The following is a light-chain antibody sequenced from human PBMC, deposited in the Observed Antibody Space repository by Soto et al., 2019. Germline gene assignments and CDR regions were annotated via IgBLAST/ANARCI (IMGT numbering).Light chain of an antibody. CDR2: KAS. CDR1: QSISTW. V-gene: IGKV1-5*03. J-gene: IGKJ4*01. CDR3: QQYNSDLLT. Sequence: DIQMTQSPSTLSASVGDRVTITCRASQSISTWLAWYQQKPGKAPKLLIYKASSLESGVPSRFSGGGSGTEFTLTISSLQPDDFATYYCQQYNSDLLTFGGGTKVEIK.